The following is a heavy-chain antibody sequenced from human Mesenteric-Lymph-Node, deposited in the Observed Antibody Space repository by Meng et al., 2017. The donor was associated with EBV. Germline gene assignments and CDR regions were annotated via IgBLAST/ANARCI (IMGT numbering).Heavy chain of an antibody. CDR1: GDSSRSGRYY. CDR3: ARGPRYSSGRGDY. CDR2: IFYSGST. Sequence: QVQLHESGPGLVKPSXXXXLTXXVSGDSSRSGRYYWGWIRQPPGKGLEWIGSIFYSGSTYHNPSLKSRVTISVDTSKNQFSLKLSSVTAADTAVYYCARGPRYSSGRGDYWGQGTLVTVSS. V-gene: IGHV4-39*01. D-gene: IGHD6-19*01. J-gene: IGHJ4*02.